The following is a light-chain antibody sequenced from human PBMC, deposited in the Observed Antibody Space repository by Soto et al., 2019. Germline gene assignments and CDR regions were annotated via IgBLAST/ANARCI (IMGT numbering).Light chain of an antibody. CDR2: SVS. CDR1: SSDIGTYDH. Sequence: QSVLTQPASVSGSPGQSITISCSGTSSDIGTYDHVAWFQQFPGKTPKLRIYSVSNRPSGVSYRFSGSKSGNTASLTISGLQAEDEADYYCISYTVSRSYVFGTGTKLTVL. CDR3: ISYTVSRSYV. J-gene: IGLJ1*01. V-gene: IGLV2-14*01.